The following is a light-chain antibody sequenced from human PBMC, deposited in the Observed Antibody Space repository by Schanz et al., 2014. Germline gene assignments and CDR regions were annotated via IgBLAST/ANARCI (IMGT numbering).Light chain of an antibody. CDR3: QHYSLSPL. J-gene: IGKJ1*01. CDR1: QSLSSDY. V-gene: IGKV3-20*01. Sequence: EIVLTQSPGTLSLSPGERATLSCRASQSLSSDYLAWYQQKPGQAPNVLIYGASRRATGIPDRFSGSGSGTDFTLTISRLEPEDFAVYYCQHYSLSPLFGQGTKVEIK. CDR2: GAS.